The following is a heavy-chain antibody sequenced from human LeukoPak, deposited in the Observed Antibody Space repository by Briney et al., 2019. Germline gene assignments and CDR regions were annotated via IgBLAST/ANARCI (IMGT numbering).Heavy chain of an antibody. CDR1: GYTFTTYD. CDR3: AISLAGQILTPLRGP. CDR2: MNPYSGNT. D-gene: IGHD4-23*01. V-gene: IGHV1-8*01. Sequence: ASVKVSCKASGYTFTTYDINWVRQATGQGLEWLGWMNPYSGNTGYAEKLQGRVTMTRNNVISTAYMELNSLKSEDAAVYYCAISLAGQILTPLRGPWGQGTLVTVSS. J-gene: IGHJ5*02.